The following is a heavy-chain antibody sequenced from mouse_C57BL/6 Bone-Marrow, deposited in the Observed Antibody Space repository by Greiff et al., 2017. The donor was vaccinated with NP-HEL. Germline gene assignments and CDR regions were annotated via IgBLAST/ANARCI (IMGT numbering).Heavy chain of an antibody. CDR3: ARWGGFPYYFDY. Sequence: QVQLQQSGAELVKPGASVKMSSKASGYTFTSYWITWVKQRPGQGLEWIGDIYPGSGSNNYNEKFKSKATLTVDTSSSTAYMQLSSLTSEDSAVYYCARWGGFPYYFDYWGQGTTLTVSS. CDR1: GYTFTSYW. J-gene: IGHJ2*01. CDR2: IYPGSGSN. V-gene: IGHV1-55*01.